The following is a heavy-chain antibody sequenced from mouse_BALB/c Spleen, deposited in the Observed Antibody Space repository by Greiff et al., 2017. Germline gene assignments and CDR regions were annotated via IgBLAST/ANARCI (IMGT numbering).Heavy chain of an antibody. Sequence: EVQLQESGAELVQPGASVKLSCTASGFNFNDSYMHWVKQRPEQGLEWIGRIDPANGNTKYDPKFQGKATITADTSSNTAYLQLSSLTSEDTAVYYCAREDYDDWFAYWGQGTLVTVSA. D-gene: IGHD2-4*01. V-gene: IGHV14-3*02. CDR2: IDPANGNT. CDR1: GFNFNDSY. CDR3: AREDYDDWFAY. J-gene: IGHJ3*01.